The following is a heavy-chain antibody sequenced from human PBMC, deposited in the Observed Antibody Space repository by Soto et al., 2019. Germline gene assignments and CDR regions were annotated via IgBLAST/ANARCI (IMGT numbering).Heavy chain of an antibody. D-gene: IGHD3-10*01. CDR1: VGTFSSYA. V-gene: IGHV1-69*05. Sequence: ASVKVCCKASVGTFSSYAISWVRQATGQGLEWMGWIIPIFGNANYAQKLQGRVTMTTDTSTSTAYMELRSLRSDDTAVYYCARTHYYGSGSYYYYGMDVWGQGTTVTVSS. CDR2: IIPIFGNA. CDR3: ARTHYYGSGSYYYYGMDV. J-gene: IGHJ6*02.